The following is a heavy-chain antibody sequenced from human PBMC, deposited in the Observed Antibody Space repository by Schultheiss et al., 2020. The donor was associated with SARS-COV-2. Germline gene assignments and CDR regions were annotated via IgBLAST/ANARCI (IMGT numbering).Heavy chain of an antibody. Sequence: GGSLRLSCAASGFTFSSYGMHWVRQAPGKGLEWVSVIYSGGSTYYADSVKGRFTISRDNAKNSLYLQMNSLRAEDTAVYYCASGSSGWYGGYFDLWGRGTLVTVSS. V-gene: IGHV3-NL1*01. J-gene: IGHJ2*01. CDR1: GFTFSSYG. D-gene: IGHD6-19*01. CDR2: IYSGGST. CDR3: ASGSSGWYGGYFDL.